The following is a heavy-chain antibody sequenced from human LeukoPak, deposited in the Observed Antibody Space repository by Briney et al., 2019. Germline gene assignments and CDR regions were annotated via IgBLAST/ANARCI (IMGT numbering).Heavy chain of an antibody. CDR1: GFTFSSYG. V-gene: IGHV3-48*04. CDR3: ARAPLTYYYGSGSYYWGGFDY. J-gene: IGHJ4*02. Sequence: GGSLRLSCAASGFTFSSYGMHWVRQAPGKGLEWVSYISSSGSTIYYADSVKGRFTISRDNAKNSLYLQMNSLRAEDTAVYYCARAPLTYYYGSGSYYWGGFDYWGQGTLVTVSS. D-gene: IGHD3-10*01. CDR2: ISSSGSTI.